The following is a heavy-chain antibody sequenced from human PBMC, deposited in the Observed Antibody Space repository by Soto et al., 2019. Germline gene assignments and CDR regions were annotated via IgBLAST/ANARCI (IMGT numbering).Heavy chain of an antibody. CDR2: IIPILGIA. V-gene: IGHV1-69*04. Sequence: SVKVSCKASGGTFSSYTISWVRQAPGQGLEWMGRIIPILGIANYAQKFQGRVTITADKSTSTAYMELSSLRSEDTAVYYCARDTPMGHAFDIWGQGTMVTVSS. J-gene: IGHJ3*02. CDR1: GGTFSSYT. D-gene: IGHD3-10*01. CDR3: ARDTPMGHAFDI.